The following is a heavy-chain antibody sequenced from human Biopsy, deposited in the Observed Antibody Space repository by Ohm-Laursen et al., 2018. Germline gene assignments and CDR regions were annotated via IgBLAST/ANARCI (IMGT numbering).Heavy chain of an antibody. CDR1: GYSMSTYY. J-gene: IGHJ5*02. Sequence: GTLSLTCSVSGYSMSTYYWSWIRQPPGKGLEWIGYIYYSGSTNYNPSLKSRVTISVDMSKNQFSLKLTSVAAADTAVYYCARHRGGMPSSGNWFDPWGQGTLVTVFS. CDR2: IYYSGST. CDR3: ARHRGGMPSSGNWFDP. D-gene: IGHD2-2*01. V-gene: IGHV4-59*08.